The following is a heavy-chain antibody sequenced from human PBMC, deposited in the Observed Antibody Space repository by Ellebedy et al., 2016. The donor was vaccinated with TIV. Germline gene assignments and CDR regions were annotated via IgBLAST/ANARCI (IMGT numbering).Heavy chain of an antibody. V-gene: IGHV4-39*01. CDR2: IYYSGST. CDR3: ARHFSSMRGPDFDY. D-gene: IGHD2/OR15-2a*01. Sequence: SETLSLTCTVSGGSISSSSYYWGWIRQPPGKGLEWIGSIYYSGSTYYNPSLKSRVTISVDTSKNQFSLKLSSVTAADTAVYYCARHFSSMRGPDFDYWGQGTLVTVSS. J-gene: IGHJ4*02. CDR1: GGSISSSSYY.